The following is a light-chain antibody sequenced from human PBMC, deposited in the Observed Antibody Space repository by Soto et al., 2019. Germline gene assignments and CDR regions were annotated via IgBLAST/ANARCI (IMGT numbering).Light chain of an antibody. J-gene: IGKJ1*01. V-gene: IGKV1-5*03. Sequence: DIQMTQSPSTLSGSVGDRVTITCRASQTISSWLAWYQQKPGKAPRLLIYKASTLKSGVPSRFGGSGSGTEFTLTISSLQPDDFATYYCQQYNSYSPWTFGQGTKVDIK. CDR3: QQYNSYSPWT. CDR1: QTISSW. CDR2: KAS.